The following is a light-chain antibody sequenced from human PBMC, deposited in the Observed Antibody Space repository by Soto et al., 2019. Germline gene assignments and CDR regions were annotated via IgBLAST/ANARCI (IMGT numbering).Light chain of an antibody. CDR2: GNN. V-gene: IGLV1-51*01. J-gene: IGLJ2*01. Sequence: QSVLTQPPSVSAAPGQKVTISCSGSSSNIGSNYVSWYQQLPGTAPKLLIYGNNKRPSGIPDRFSGSKSGTSATLGITGLQTGDEADYYCGTWDSSLSAVVFGGGTKLTVL. CDR1: SSNIGSNY. CDR3: GTWDSSLSAVV.